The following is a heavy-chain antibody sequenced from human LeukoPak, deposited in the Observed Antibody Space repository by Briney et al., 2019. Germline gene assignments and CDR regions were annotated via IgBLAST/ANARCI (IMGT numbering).Heavy chain of an antibody. CDR3: ARDLSYYYGSGSYYYYMDV. Sequence: ASVKVSCKASGGTFSSYAISWVRQAPGQGLEWMGGIIPIFGTANYAQKFQGRVTITTDESTSTAYMELCSLRSEDTAVYYCARDLSYYYGSGSYYYYMDVWGKGTTVTVSS. CDR2: IIPIFGTA. V-gene: IGHV1-69*05. J-gene: IGHJ6*03. D-gene: IGHD3-10*01. CDR1: GGTFSSYA.